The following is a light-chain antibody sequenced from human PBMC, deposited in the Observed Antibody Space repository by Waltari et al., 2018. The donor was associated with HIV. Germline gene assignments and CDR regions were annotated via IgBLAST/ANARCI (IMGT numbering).Light chain of an antibody. V-gene: IGLV2-14*03. J-gene: IGLJ3*02. CDR1: NSDVGGYMF. CDR3: TSCTSRKSLWV. Sequence: QSALTQPASVSGSPGQSITIPCTGINSDVGGYMFVSWYQQQPDKAPRLIIFDVNMLPPGVSSRFSASRSGNTASLTISGLQAEDEAYYYCTSCTSRKSLWVFGGGTKVTVL. CDR2: DVN.